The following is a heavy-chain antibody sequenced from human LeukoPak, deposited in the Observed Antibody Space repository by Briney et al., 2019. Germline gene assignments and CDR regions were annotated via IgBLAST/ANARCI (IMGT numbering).Heavy chain of an antibody. D-gene: IGHD3-22*01. V-gene: IGHV3-48*03. CDR1: GFTFGSYE. Sequence: GGSLRLSCAASGFTFGSYEMNWVRQAPGKGLEWVSYISSSGSTIYYADSVKGRFIISRDNAKNSLYLQMNSLRAEDTAVYYCARRPYYDSSGALGNAGLWGQGTLVTVSS. J-gene: IGHJ4*02. CDR2: ISSSGSTI. CDR3: ARRPYYDSSGALGNAGL.